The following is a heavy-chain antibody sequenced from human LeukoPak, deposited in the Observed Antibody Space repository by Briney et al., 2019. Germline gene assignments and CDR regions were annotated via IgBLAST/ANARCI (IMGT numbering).Heavy chain of an antibody. J-gene: IGHJ4*01. CDR1: GFIFSHYG. Sequence: GGSLRLSCAASGFIFSHYGMHWVRQAPGKGLEWVAVIWSDGSNRFYAGSVKGRFTISRDNSQNTLFLQMNSLRAEDTAKYYCARDAQRGFDYSNSLKYWGHGTLVTVSS. CDR2: IWSDGSNR. CDR3: ARDAQRGFDYSNSLKY. D-gene: IGHD4-11*01. V-gene: IGHV3-33*04.